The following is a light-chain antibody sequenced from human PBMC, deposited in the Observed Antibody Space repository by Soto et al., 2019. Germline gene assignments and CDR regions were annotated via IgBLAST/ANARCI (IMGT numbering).Light chain of an antibody. J-gene: IGKJ5*01. Sequence: EIVLTQSPATLSLSPGERATLSCRASQGVSSYLAGYQQKPGQAPRLLIYDASNRATGIPARFSGSGPGTDFTLTISSLEPEDFAVYYCQQRSNWHKITFGQGTRLEIK. CDR1: QGVSSY. CDR2: DAS. CDR3: QQRSNWHKIT. V-gene: IGKV3D-11*01.